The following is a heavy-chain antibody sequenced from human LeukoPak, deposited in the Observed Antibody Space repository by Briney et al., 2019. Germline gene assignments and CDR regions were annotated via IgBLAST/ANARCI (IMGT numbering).Heavy chain of an antibody. J-gene: IGHJ4*02. D-gene: IGHD6-13*01. CDR3: ARDPYSSSWFTPDY. CDR1: GFTFSNYA. V-gene: IGHV3-23*01. Sequence: GGSLRLSCAASGFTFSNYAMSWVRQAAGKGLEWVSAVSDDGGSPYYADSVEGRFTISRDNSKNTLYLQLNSLRAEDTAVYYCARDPYSSSWFTPDYWGQGTLVTVSS. CDR2: VSDDGGSP.